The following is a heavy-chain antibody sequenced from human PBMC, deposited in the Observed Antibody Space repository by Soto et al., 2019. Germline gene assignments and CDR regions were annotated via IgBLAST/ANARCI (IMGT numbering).Heavy chain of an antibody. D-gene: IGHD3-10*01. CDR3: ARAGKYYYGSGSPYYYGMDV. Sequence: QVQLVQSGAEVKKPGASVKVSCKASGYTFTSYGVSWVRQAPGQGLEWMGWISGYNGNTNYARKLQGRVTMTTDTSTSTAYMELRSLRSDDTAVYYCARAGKYYYGSGSPYYYGMDVWGQGITVTGSS. CDR2: ISGYNGNT. J-gene: IGHJ6*02. V-gene: IGHV1-18*04. CDR1: GYTFTSYG.